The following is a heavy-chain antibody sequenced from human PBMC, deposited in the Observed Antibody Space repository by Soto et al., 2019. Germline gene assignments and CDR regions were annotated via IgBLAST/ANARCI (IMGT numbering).Heavy chain of an antibody. D-gene: IGHD6-19*01. CDR2: IHHSGST. V-gene: IGHV4-59*08. CDR1: GGSFSGYF. J-gene: IGHJ4*02. Sequence: PSETLSLTCAVYGGSFSGYFWSWIRQPPGKGLEWIGYIHHSGSTNYNPSLRSRVTISVDTSKNQFSLNLSSVTAEDTAVYYRARLTSGWYSYWGPGTLVTVSS. CDR3: ARLTSGWYSY.